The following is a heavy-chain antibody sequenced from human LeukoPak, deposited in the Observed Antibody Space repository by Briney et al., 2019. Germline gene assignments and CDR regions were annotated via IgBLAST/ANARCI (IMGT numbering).Heavy chain of an antibody. CDR2: INTNTGNP. CDR3: ARDSWDWNQNWFDP. V-gene: IGHV7-4-1*02. CDR1: GYTFTSYA. Sequence: ASVKASCKASGYTFTSYAMNWVRQAPGQGLEWMGWINTNTGNPTYAQGFTGRFVFSLDTSVSTAYLQISSLKAEDTAVYYCARDSWDWNQNWFDPWGQGTLVTVSS. J-gene: IGHJ5*02. D-gene: IGHD1-1*01.